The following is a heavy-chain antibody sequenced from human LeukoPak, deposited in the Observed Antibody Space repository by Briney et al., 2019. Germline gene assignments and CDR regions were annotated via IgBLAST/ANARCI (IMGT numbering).Heavy chain of an antibody. CDR1: GGSFSGYY. CDR3: ARAVQQLVRRGFLFWFDP. Sequence: PSETLSLTCAVYGGSFSGYYWSWIRQPPGKGLEWIGEINHSGSTNYNPSLKSRVTISVDTSKNQFSLKLSSVTAADTAVYYCARAVQQLVRRGFLFWFDPWGQGTLVTVSS. D-gene: IGHD6-13*01. J-gene: IGHJ5*02. CDR2: INHSGST. V-gene: IGHV4-34*01.